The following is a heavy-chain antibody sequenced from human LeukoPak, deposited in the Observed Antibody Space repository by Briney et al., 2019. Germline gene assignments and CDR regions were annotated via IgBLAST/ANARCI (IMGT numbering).Heavy chain of an antibody. CDR2: IKSKVDGGTI. CDR1: GFPFSKAW. D-gene: IGHD7-27*01. V-gene: IGHV3-15*01. Sequence: PGGSLRLSCAVFGSGFPFSKAWMSWVRQAPGKGLEWVGRIKSKVDGGTIDYAAPVKGRFTISRDDSKNILYLQMNSLKTEDTAVYYCTKDPPLTGGVYSAYWGQGTLVTVSS. CDR3: TKDPPLTGGVYSAY. J-gene: IGHJ4*02.